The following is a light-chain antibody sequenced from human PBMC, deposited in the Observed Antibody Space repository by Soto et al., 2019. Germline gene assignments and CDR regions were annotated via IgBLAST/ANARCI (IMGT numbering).Light chain of an antibody. Sequence: DIVMTQSPATLSVSPGERVTLSCRASQSVSSNLAWYQQKPGQAPRLLMYCASTRATGIPARFSGSGSGTEFTLTISSLQSEDFAVYYCQQYDNWPLTFGGGTKVDIK. CDR2: CAS. CDR3: QQYDNWPLT. J-gene: IGKJ4*01. CDR1: QSVSSN. V-gene: IGKV3-15*01.